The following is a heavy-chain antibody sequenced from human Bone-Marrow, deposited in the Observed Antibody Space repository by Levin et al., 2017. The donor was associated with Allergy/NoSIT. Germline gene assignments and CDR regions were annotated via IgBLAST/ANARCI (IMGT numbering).Heavy chain of an antibody. CDR1: GESFSGYF. Sequence: SETLSLTCAVNGESFSGYFWTWIRQSPGKGLEWIGQINFNGITTYNPSLKSRVIISVDPTKKQFSLKLNYLTAADTAVYFCASGGEVPSQYYFDYWGQGSLVTVSS. V-gene: IGHV4-34*01. CDR3: ASGGEVPSQYYFDY. D-gene: IGHD1-1*01. J-gene: IGHJ4*02. CDR2: INFNGIT.